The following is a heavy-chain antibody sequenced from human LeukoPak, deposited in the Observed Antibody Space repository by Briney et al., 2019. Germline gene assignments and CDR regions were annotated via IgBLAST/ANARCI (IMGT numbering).Heavy chain of an antibody. V-gene: IGHV3-7*01. J-gene: IGHJ4*02. D-gene: IGHD3-10*01. CDR2: IKQDGSEK. Sequence: GGSLRLSCAASGFTFSGFWMSWVRQAPGKGLEWVANIKQDGSEKNYVDSVKGRFTISRDNAKNLVYLQMNSLRAEDTAVYYCARSVWFGELCDYWGQGTLVTVSS. CDR3: ARSVWFGELCDY. CDR1: GFTFSGFW.